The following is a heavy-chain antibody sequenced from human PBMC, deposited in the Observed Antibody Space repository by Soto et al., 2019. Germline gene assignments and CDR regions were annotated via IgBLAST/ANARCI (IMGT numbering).Heavy chain of an antibody. Sequence: PSETLSLTCTVSGGSISSYYWSWIRQPPGKGLEWIGYIYYSGSTNYNPSLKSRVTISVDTSKNQFSLKLSSVTAADTAVYYCARDFTYYYDKQGNYGMDVWGQGTTVTVSS. J-gene: IGHJ6*02. CDR2: IYYSGST. CDR1: GGSISSYY. D-gene: IGHD3-22*01. CDR3: ARDFTYYYDKQGNYGMDV. V-gene: IGHV4-59*01.